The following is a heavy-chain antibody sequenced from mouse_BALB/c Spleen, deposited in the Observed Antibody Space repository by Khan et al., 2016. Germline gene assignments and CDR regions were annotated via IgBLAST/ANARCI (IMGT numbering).Heavy chain of an antibody. J-gene: IGHJ3*01. CDR3: ATPYYLFVY. CDR2: IDSSGST. CDR1: GYSITSDYA. V-gene: IGHV3-2*02. Sequence: EVQLVESGPGLVKPSQSLSLTCTVTGYSITSDYAWNWIRQFPGNKLEWMGYIDSSGSTTYNPSLKSRVSITRDTSKNQIFLQLNSVTTEDTATYYGATPYYLFVYWGQGTLVTVSA. D-gene: IGHD1-1*02.